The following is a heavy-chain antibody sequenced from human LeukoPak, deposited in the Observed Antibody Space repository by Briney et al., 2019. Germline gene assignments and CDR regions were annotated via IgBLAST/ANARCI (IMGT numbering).Heavy chain of an antibody. V-gene: IGHV1-2*02. J-gene: IGHJ4*02. Sequence: ASVTVSCKASGYIFTCYYMHWVRQAPGQGLEWMGGINPNSGGTNYAQKFQGRVTMTRDTSITTAYMELSRLRSDDTAVYYCARGYCSSTSCYARNDFDYSGQGTLVTVSS. D-gene: IGHD2-2*01. CDR2: INPNSGGT. CDR3: ARGYCSSTSCYARNDFDY. CDR1: GYIFTCYY.